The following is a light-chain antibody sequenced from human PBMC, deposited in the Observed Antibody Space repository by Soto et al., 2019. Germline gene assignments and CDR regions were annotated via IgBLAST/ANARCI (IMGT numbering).Light chain of an antibody. V-gene: IGKV4-1*01. CDR2: WAT. CDR3: QQYYSLPHT. CDR1: QSGMYSNNKKY. J-gene: IGKJ1*01. Sequence: DMVLTQSPDSLAVSPAERGTINCDSSQSGMYSNNKKYLAWHQQKPGQPPKLLIYWATARESGVPDRFSGSGSETDFTLTISSMQAEDAAVYYCQQYYSLPHTFGQGTKVDIK.